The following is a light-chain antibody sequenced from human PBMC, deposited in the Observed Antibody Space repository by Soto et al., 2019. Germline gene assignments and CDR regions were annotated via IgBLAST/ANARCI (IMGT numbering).Light chain of an antibody. CDR2: GAT. V-gene: IGKV1-39*01. CDR1: QSISTY. Sequence: DIRMTQSPSSLSASVGDRVTNTCRASQSISTYLSWYKQKPGKAPKLLIYGATRLQSGAPSRFTGSGSGTEFTLTISSLQPEDFATYSCQQSYSNPPTFAQGTKLEIK. CDR3: QQSYSNPPT. J-gene: IGKJ2*01.